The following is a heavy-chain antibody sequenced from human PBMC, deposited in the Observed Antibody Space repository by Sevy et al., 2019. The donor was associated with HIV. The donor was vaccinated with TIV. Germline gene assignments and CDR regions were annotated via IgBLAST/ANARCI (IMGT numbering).Heavy chain of an antibody. D-gene: IGHD2-8*01. V-gene: IGHV3-48*01. CDR2: ISGTGNTI. CDR3: ARDPRMYGDYLLAYFDS. J-gene: IGHJ4*02. Sequence: GGSLRLSCTASGFTFSPYSMNWIRQAPGKGLEWLSYISGTGNTIYYAGSVKGRFTISRDNSKNTLFLQMDSLRAEDTAVYYCARDPRMYGDYLLAYFDSWGQGTLVTVSS. CDR1: GFTFSPYS.